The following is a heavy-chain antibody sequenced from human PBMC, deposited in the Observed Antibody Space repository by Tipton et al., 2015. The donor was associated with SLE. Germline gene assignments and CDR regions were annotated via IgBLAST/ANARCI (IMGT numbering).Heavy chain of an antibody. CDR1: WGSISNYY. CDR2: IYRSGST. V-gene: IGHV4-4*07. D-gene: IGHD1-26*01. Sequence: TLSLTCSVSWGSISNYYWSWIRQPAGKGLEWIGRIYRSGSTDYNTSLKSRVTMSVDTSRNRFSLKLTSVTATDTAVYYCARDWVVGATLDRFDHWGQGTLVTVSS. CDR3: ARDWVVGATLDRFDH. J-gene: IGHJ5*02.